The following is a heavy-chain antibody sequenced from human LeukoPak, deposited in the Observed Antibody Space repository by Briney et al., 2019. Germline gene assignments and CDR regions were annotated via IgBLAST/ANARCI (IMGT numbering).Heavy chain of an antibody. CDR3: ARETVITMVRGAVYYYYYMDV. D-gene: IGHD3-10*01. V-gene: IGHV3-23*01. CDR2: ISGSGGSA. CDR1: GFTFSSYA. Sequence: PGGSLRLSCAASGFTFSSYAMSWVRQAPGKGLEWVSAISGSGGSAYYADSVKGRFTISRDNAKNSLYLQMNSLRAEDTAVYYCARETVITMVRGAVYYYYYMDVWGKGTTVTISS. J-gene: IGHJ6*03.